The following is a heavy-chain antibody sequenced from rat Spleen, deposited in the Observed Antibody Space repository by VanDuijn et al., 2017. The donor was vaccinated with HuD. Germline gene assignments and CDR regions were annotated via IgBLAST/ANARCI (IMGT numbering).Heavy chain of an antibody. CDR2: IWNDGST. CDR3: ASSYMPFDY. CDR1: GFSLISYT. J-gene: IGHJ2*01. D-gene: IGHD1-2*01. V-gene: IGHV2-15*01. Sequence: QVQLKESGPGLVQPSQTLSLTCTVSGFSLISYTVSWVRQPPGKGLEWMGGIWNDGSTNYNSALKNRLNISRDTSKSQVFLKMNSLQTEDTATYYCASSYMPFDYWGQGVMVTVSS.